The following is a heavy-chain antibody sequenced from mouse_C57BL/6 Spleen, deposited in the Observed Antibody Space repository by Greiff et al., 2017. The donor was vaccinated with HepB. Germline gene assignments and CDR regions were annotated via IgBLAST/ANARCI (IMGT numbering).Heavy chain of an antibody. CDR2: IDPENGDT. J-gene: IGHJ3*01. Sequence: VQLQQSGAELVRPGASVKLSCTASGFNIKDDYMHWVKQRPEQGLEWIGWIDPENGDTEYASKFQGKATITADTSSNTAYLQLSSLTSEDTAVYYCTTTIYYDYSAWFAYWGQGTLVTVSA. V-gene: IGHV14-4*01. D-gene: IGHD2-4*01. CDR3: TTTIYYDYSAWFAY. CDR1: GFNIKDDY.